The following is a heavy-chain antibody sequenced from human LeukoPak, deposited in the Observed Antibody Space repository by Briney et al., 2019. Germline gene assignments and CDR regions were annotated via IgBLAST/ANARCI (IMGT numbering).Heavy chain of an antibody. D-gene: IGHD3-3*01. Sequence: SQTLSLTCTVSGGSISSGGYYWSWIRQHPGKGLEWIGYINYSESTYYNPSLKSRVTISVDTSKNQFSLKLSSVTAADTAVYYCAGRFLEWLLDYWGQGTLVTVSS. CDR1: GGSISSGGYY. CDR3: AGRFLEWLLDY. V-gene: IGHV4-31*03. CDR2: INYSEST. J-gene: IGHJ4*02.